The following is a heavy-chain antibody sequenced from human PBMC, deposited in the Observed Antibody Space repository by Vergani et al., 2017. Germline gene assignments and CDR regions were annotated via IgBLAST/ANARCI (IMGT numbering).Heavy chain of an antibody. V-gene: IGHV1-2*02. D-gene: IGHD1-26*01. Sequence: QVQLVQSGAEVKKPGASVKVPCKASGYTFTGYYMHWVRQAPGQGLEWMGWINPNSGGTNYAQKFQGRVTMTRDTSISTAYMELSRLRSDDTAVYYCARDRESGSYSIGYYYYGMDVWGQGTTVTVSS. CDR3: ARDRESGSYSIGYYYYGMDV. J-gene: IGHJ6*02. CDR2: INPNSGGT. CDR1: GYTFTGYY.